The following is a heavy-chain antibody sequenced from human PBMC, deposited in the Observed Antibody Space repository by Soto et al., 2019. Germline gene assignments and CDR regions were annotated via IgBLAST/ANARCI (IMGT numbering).Heavy chain of an antibody. V-gene: IGHV1-46*01. Sequence: QVQLVQSGAEVKKPGASVKVSCKASGYTFTSYYMHWVRQAPGQGLEWMGIINPSGGSTSYAQKFQGRVTMTRDTSTSTVYMELSSLRSEDMAVYYCARDREQWLANGGAYFDYWGQGTLVTVSS. J-gene: IGHJ4*02. CDR2: INPSGGST. CDR3: ARDREQWLANGGAYFDY. CDR1: GYTFTSYY. D-gene: IGHD6-19*01.